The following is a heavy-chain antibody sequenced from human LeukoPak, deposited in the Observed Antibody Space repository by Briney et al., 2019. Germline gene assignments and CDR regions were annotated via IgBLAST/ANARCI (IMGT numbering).Heavy chain of an antibody. D-gene: IGHD2-15*01. J-gene: IGHJ6*02. CDR2: ISGSGGST. V-gene: IGHV3-23*01. CDR3: AKGDYCSDGSCYSHYYYGMDV. Sequence: GGSLRLSCAASGFTFSSYAMSWVRQAPGKGLEWVSAISGSGGSTYYADSVKGRFTISRDNSKNTLYLQMNSLRAEDTAVYYCAKGDYCSDGSCYSHYYYGMDVWGQGTTVTVSS. CDR1: GFTFSSYA.